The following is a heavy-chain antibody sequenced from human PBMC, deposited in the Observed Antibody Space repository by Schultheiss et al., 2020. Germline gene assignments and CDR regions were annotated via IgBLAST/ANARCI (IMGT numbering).Heavy chain of an antibody. D-gene: IGHD4-17*01. Sequence: ASVKVSCKASGYTFTGYYMHWVRQAPGQGLEWMGRINPNSGGTNYAQKFQGRVTMTRDTSISTAYMELSRLRSDDTAVYYCARIMTTVTNSDYWGQGTLVNVYS. V-gene: IGHV1-2*06. J-gene: IGHJ4*02. CDR1: GYTFTGYY. CDR3: ARIMTTVTNSDY. CDR2: INPNSGGT.